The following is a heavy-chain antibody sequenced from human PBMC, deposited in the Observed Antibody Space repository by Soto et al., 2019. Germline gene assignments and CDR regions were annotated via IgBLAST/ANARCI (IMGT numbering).Heavy chain of an antibody. CDR3: AKVKMTYAIRGLYFDL. V-gene: IGHV3-30*19. J-gene: IGHJ4*02. D-gene: IGHD2-21*01. CDR2: ISYDGSNA. Sequence: QGQLVESGGDVVQPGRSLRLSCSASGFTFSSFGMHWVRQAPGKGLEWVALISYDGSNAYYGDSVKGRFTISRDNSKNTLYLKMNALRAEDSAVYYCAKVKMTYAIRGLYFDLWGQGTLVTVSS. CDR1: GFTFSSFG.